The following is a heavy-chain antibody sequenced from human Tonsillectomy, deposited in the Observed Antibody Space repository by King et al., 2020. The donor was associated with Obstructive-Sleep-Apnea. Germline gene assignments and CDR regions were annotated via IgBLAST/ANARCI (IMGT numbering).Heavy chain of an antibody. Sequence: QLQESGPGLVKPSETLSLTCSVSGGSISPYYWSWIRQPPGKGLEWIGYIHYSGSTYYNPSLRSRVTISVDTYKNQFSLKLSSVTAADTAVYYCARQQLGRYHYYYGMDVWGQGTTVTVSS. J-gene: IGHJ6*02. CDR3: ARQQLGRYHYYYGMDV. CDR2: IHYSGST. D-gene: IGHD6-13*01. V-gene: IGHV4-59*08. CDR1: GGSISPYY.